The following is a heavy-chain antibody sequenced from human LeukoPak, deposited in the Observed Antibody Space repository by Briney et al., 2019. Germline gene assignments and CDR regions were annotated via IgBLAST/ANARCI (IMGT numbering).Heavy chain of an antibody. CDR3: ARLIVCWFDP. CDR1: GGSISSSSYY. D-gene: IGHD3-22*01. J-gene: IGHJ5*02. V-gene: IGHV4-39*01. Sequence: SETLSLTCTGSGGSISSSSYYWGWIRQPPGKGLEWIGSIYYSGSTYYNPSLKSRVTISVDTSKNQFSLKLSSVTAADTAVYYCARLIVCWFDPWGQGTLVTVSS. CDR2: IYYSGST.